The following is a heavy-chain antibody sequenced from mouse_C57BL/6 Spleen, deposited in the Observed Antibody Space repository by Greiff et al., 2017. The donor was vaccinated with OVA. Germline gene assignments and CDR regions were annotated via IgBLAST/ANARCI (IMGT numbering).Heavy chain of an antibody. V-gene: IGHV5-17*01. J-gene: IGHJ3*01. CDR1: GFTFSDYG. Sequence: EVQVVESGGGLVKPGGSLKLSCAASGFTFSDYGMHWVRQAPEKGLEWVAYISRGSSTIYYADTVKGRFTISRDNAKNTLFLQMTRLRSEDAAMYYCARWFFAYWGQGTLVTVSA. CDR3: ARWFFAY. CDR2: ISRGSSTI. D-gene: IGHD2-2*01.